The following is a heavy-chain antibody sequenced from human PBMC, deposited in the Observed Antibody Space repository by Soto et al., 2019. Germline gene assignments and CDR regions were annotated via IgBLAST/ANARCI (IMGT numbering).Heavy chain of an antibody. J-gene: IGHJ6*04. CDR3: ATPKGAHYYYGMDV. CDR1: GCTFSSYA. Sequence: SVKVSCKASGCTFSSYAISWVRQAPGQGLEWMGGIIPIFGTANYAQKFQGRVTITADESTSTAYMELSSLRSEETAVYYCATPKGAHYYYGMDVWGKGTTVTVSS. CDR2: IIPIFGTA. V-gene: IGHV1-69*13.